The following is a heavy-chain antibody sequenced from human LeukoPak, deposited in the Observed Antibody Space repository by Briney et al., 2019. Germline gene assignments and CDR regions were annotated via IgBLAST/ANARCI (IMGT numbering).Heavy chain of an antibody. CDR3: ARDRLGVVIYDYGMDV. Sequence: ASVKVSCKASGYTFTGYYIHWVRQAPGQRLEWMGWINAGNGNTKYSQKFQGRVTITRDTSASTAYMELSSLRSEDTAVYYCARDRLGVVIYDYGMDVWGQGTTVTVSS. D-gene: IGHD3-3*01. CDR2: INAGNGNT. CDR1: GYTFTGYY. V-gene: IGHV1-3*01. J-gene: IGHJ6*02.